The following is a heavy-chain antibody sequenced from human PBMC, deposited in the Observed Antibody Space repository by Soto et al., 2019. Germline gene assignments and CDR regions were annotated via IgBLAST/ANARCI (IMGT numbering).Heavy chain of an antibody. CDR3: AKGGRQWLVTSAFNY. CDR2: VSHDGRNT. Sequence: VQLVESGGGVVQPGRSLRLSCAASGFTFSDYAMHWVRQAPGKGLEWVAVVSHDGRNTHYADSVKGRFTISRDSSKNTVFLEMASLRAEDTAVYFWAKGGRQWLVTSAFNYWGQGALVTVSS. D-gene: IGHD6-19*01. CDR1: GFTFSDYA. V-gene: IGHV3-30*18. J-gene: IGHJ4*02.